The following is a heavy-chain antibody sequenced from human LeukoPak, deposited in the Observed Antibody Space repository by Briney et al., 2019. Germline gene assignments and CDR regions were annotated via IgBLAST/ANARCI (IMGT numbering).Heavy chain of an antibody. D-gene: IGHD3-3*01. V-gene: IGHV3-7*01. CDR1: GFTVSSNY. J-gene: IGHJ4*02. CDR3: ATDRGWRTSGYYLYYFEY. CDR2: IKNDGSER. Sequence: GGSLRLSCAASGFTVSSNYMSWVRQAPGKGLEWVASIKNDGSERYYVDSVRGRYTISRDNTKNSLFLQMSSLRAEDTAVYYCATDRGWRTSGYYLYYFEYWGQGTLVTFSS.